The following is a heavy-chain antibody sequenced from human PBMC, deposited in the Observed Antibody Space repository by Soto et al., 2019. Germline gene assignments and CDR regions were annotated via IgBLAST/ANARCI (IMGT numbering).Heavy chain of an antibody. V-gene: IGHV4-34*01. CDR3: ARDYLVVPHRVIDY. CDR1: GGSFSGYY. CDR2: INHSGST. J-gene: IGHJ4*02. Sequence: SETLSLTCAVYGGSFSGYYWTWIRQPPGTGLEWIGEINHSGSTNYNPSLKSRVTISVDTSKNTLYLQMNSLRAEDTAVYYCARDYLVVPHRVIDYWGQGTLVTVSS. D-gene: IGHD2-2*01.